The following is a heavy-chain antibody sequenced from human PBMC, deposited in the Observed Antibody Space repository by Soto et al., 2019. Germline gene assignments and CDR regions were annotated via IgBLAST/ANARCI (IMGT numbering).Heavy chain of an antibody. Sequence: QVQLVQSGAEVKKPGSSVKVSCKASGGTFSSYAISWVRQAPGQGLEWMGGVIPIFGTANYAQKYQGRVTITADKSTSTAYMELSSLRSEDTAVYYCARDCVSTTPWELATYFDYWGQGTLVTVSS. D-gene: IGHD1-1*01. V-gene: IGHV1-69*06. CDR1: GGTFSSYA. CDR3: ARDCVSTTPWELATYFDY. J-gene: IGHJ4*02. CDR2: VIPIFGTA.